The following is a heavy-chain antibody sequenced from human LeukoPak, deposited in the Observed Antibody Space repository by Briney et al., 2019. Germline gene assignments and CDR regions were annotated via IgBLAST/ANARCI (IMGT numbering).Heavy chain of an antibody. CDR1: GFTVSTND. V-gene: IGHV3-66*01. CDR3: ARSGYRSGWN. J-gene: IGHJ4*02. D-gene: IGHD6-19*01. Sequence: GGSLRLSCAASGFTVSTNDMSWVRQVSGKGLEWVSVIYTGGSTYHADSVKGRFTISRDNSKNMLYLQMNSRRAEDTAVYYCARSGYRSGWNWGQGTLVTVSS. CDR2: IYTGGST.